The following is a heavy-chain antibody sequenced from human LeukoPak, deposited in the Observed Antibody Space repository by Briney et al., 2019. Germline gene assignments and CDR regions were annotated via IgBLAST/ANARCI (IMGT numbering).Heavy chain of an antibody. Sequence: SETLSLTCTVSGGAISSYYWSWIRQPPGKGLEWIGYIYYSGSTNYKPSLKSRVTISVDTSKNQFSLKLSSVTAADTAVYYCARGNIAAARRYIDYWGQGTLVTVSS. V-gene: IGHV4-59*01. J-gene: IGHJ4*02. CDR3: ARGNIAAARRYIDY. D-gene: IGHD6-13*01. CDR1: GGAISSYY. CDR2: IYYSGST.